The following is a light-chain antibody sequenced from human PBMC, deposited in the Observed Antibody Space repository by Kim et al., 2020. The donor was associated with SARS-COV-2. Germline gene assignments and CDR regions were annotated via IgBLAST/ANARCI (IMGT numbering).Light chain of an antibody. Sequence: QSALTQPASVSGSPGQSITISCTGTSSDVGGYNSVSWYQQHPGKAPKLMIYDVTKRPSGVSSRFSGSKSGITASLTISGLQAEDEADYYCTSFTSTATYVFAAGTKVTVL. V-gene: IGLV2-14*01. CDR1: SSDVGGYNS. CDR3: TSFTSTATYV. CDR2: DVT. J-gene: IGLJ1*01.